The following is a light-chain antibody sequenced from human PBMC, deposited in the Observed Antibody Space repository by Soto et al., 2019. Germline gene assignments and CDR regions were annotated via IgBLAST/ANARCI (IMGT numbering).Light chain of an antibody. V-gene: IGKV3-15*01. CDR2: GAS. CDR3: QQRYIWPPLT. Sequence: EIVMTQSPATLSVSPGERATLSCRASQSVSINLAWYQQKPGQAPRLLIYGASTRATGIPARFSGSGSGTEFTLTISSLEPEDFAIYYCQQRYIWPPLTFGQGTRLENK. CDR1: QSVSIN. J-gene: IGKJ5*01.